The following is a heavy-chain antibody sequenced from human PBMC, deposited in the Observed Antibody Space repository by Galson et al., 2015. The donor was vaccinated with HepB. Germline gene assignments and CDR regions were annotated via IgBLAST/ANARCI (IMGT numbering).Heavy chain of an antibody. J-gene: IGHJ4*02. D-gene: IGHD1-26*01. CDR1: GGSISSSNW. CDR3: ARWGGSYGYYFDY. CDR2: IYHSGST. Sequence: LSLTCAVSGGSISSSNWWSWVRQPPGKGLEWIGEIYHSGSTNYNPSLKSRVTISVDKSKNQFSLKLSSVTAADTAVYYCARWGGSYGYYFDYWGQGTLVTVSS. V-gene: IGHV4-4*02.